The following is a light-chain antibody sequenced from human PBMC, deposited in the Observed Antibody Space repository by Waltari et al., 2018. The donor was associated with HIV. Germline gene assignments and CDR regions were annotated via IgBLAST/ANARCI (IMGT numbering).Light chain of an antibody. J-gene: IGLJ1*01. V-gene: IGLV2-14*01. CDR2: EVT. CDR1: RSDIGAYNY. Sequence: QSALTQPASVSGSPGQSITISYTGSRSDIGAYNYVSWYQHHPDKAPKLIIYEVTNRTSGISNRFSGSKSGETASLTISGLQAEDEAEYYCSSFTDLATLVFGTGTKVTVL. CDR3: SSFTDLATLV.